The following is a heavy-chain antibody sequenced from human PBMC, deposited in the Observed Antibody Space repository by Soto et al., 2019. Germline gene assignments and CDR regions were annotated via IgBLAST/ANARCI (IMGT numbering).Heavy chain of an antibody. CDR3: ARGRYYFDSPNPFDF. D-gene: IGHD3-22*01. Sequence: EVQLVESGGGLVKPGGSLRLSCAASGFTFSTYTMSWVRQAPGKGLEWVSFISGSSHYIYYADSVKGRFTISRDNARNSLYLRINSLRAEDTAVYYCARGRYYFDSPNPFDFWGQGTVVTVSS. CDR2: ISGSSHYI. V-gene: IGHV3-21*01. J-gene: IGHJ3*01. CDR1: GFTFSTYT.